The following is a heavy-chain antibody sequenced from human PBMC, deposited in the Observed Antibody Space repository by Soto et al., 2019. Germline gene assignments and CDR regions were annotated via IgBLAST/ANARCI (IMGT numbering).Heavy chain of an antibody. CDR1: GGSISSGGYS. J-gene: IGHJ4*02. D-gene: IGHD3-3*01. V-gene: IGHV4-30-2*01. CDR3: ARGFSSDFWSGYLPYFDY. Sequence: SETLSLTCAVSGGSISSGGYSWSWIRQPPGKGLEWIGYIYHSGSTYYNPSLKSRVTISVDRSKNQFSLKLSSVTAADTAVYYCARGFSSDFWSGYLPYFDYWGQGTLVTVSS. CDR2: IYHSGST.